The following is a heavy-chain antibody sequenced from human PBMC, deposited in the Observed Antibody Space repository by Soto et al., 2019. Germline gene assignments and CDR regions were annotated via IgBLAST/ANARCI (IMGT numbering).Heavy chain of an antibody. J-gene: IGHJ5*02. V-gene: IGHV4-39*01. CDR3: ARHYSSGSRNWFEP. Sequence: SETLSLTCSVSGGSIDSSSYFCGWVLQPPGKGLEWIGSIYYSVSTYYNPSLRSRVTISVDTSKNKFSLKLSNVTAADTAVFYCARHYSSGSRNWFEPWGQGNLVTVS. D-gene: IGHD6-19*01. CDR1: GGSIDSSSYF. CDR2: IYYSVST.